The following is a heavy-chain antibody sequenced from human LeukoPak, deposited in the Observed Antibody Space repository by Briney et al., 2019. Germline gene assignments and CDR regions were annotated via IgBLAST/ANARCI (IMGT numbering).Heavy chain of an antibody. J-gene: IGHJ4*02. CDR2: ISNSGSKI. CDR3: ARGFDY. V-gene: IGHV3-11*01. CDR1: GFTFSDYY. Sequence: GGSLGLSCAASGFTFSDYYMNWIRQAPGKGLEWVSYISNSGSKIFYADSVKGRFTISRDNAKNSLYLQMNSLRAEDTAVYYCARGFDYWGQGTLVTVS.